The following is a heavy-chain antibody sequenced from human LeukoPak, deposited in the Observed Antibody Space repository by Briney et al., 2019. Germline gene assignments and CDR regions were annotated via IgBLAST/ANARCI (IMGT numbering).Heavy chain of an antibody. D-gene: IGHD5-12*01. CDR2: VNPNSGGT. CDR3: AREWLRFRYFDY. J-gene: IGHJ4*02. V-gene: IGHV1-2*02. Sequence: ASVKVSCKASGYTFTGYYMHWVRQAPGQGLEWMGWVNPNSGGTNYAQKFQGRVTMTRDTSISTAYMELSRLRSDDTAVYYCAREWLRFRYFDYWGQGTLVTVSS. CDR1: GYTFTGYY.